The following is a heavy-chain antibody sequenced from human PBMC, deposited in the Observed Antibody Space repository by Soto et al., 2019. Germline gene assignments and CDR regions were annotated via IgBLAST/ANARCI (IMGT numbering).Heavy chain of an antibody. CDR1: GYTFTSYD. CDR2: MNPNSGNT. J-gene: IGHJ3*02. V-gene: IGHV1-8*01. D-gene: IGHD6-13*01. CDR3: ARGPIKEWQQLAGFQAFDI. Sequence: VASVKVSCKASGYTFTSYDINWVRQATGQGLEWMGWMNPNSGNTGYAQKFQGRVTMTRNTSISTAYMELSSLRSEDTAVYYCARGPIKEWQQLAGFQAFDIWGQGTMVTVSS.